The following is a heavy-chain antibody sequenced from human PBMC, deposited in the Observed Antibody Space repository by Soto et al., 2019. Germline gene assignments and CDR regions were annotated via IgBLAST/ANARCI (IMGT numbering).Heavy chain of an antibody. J-gene: IGHJ3*02. Sequence: QVQLVESGGGVVQPGRSLRLSCAASEFTFSDYAMHWVRQAPGKGLEWVAVISADGVKVFYADSMKDRLTISRDNSKSTLFQQLTRLGPEDTALYYCARAHYHDSSGPNGHAFDIWGQATVVTVSS. V-gene: IGHV3-30-3*01. CDR1: EFTFSDYA. CDR3: ARAHYHDSSGPNGHAFDI. D-gene: IGHD3-22*01. CDR2: ISADGVKV.